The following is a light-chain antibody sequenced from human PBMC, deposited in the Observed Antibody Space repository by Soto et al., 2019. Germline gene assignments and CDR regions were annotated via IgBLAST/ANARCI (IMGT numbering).Light chain of an antibody. V-gene: IGLV1-51*01. CDR2: DNN. CDR1: ISNIGNNY. J-gene: IGLJ2*01. CDR3: GTWDSRLRVVV. Sequence: QSVLTQPPSVSAAPRQKVAISCSGSISNIGNNYVSWYHRVPGSAPKLLIYDNNERPSGIPDRFSGSKSGTSATLDITGLQTGDEGDYYCGTWDSRLRVVVFGGGTKPTVL.